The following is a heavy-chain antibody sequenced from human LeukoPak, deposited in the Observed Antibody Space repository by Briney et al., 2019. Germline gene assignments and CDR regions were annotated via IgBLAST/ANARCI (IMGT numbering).Heavy chain of an antibody. CDR1: GFTFSSYS. CDR2: ISSSGSTI. J-gene: IGHJ4*02. V-gene: IGHV3-48*04. D-gene: IGHD3-10*01. Sequence: GGSLRLSCAASGFTFSSYSMNWVRQAPGKGLEWVSYISSSGSTIYYADSVKGRFTISRDNAKNSLYLQMNSLRAEDTAVYYCARGGESYYGSGSHDYWGQGTLITVSS. CDR3: ARGGESYYGSGSHDY.